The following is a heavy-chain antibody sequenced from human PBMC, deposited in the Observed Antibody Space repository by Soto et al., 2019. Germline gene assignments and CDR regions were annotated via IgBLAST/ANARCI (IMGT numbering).Heavy chain of an antibody. D-gene: IGHD6-13*01. V-gene: IGHV4-34*01. Sequence: ASETLSLTCAVYGGSFSGYYWSWIRQPPGKGLEWIGEINHSGSTNYNPSLKSRVTISVDTSKNQFSLKLSSVTAADTAVYYCARGREVAAAGGDYYYYYGMDVWGQGTTVTVSS. CDR3: ARGREVAAAGGDYYYYYGMDV. J-gene: IGHJ6*02. CDR1: GGSFSGYY. CDR2: INHSGST.